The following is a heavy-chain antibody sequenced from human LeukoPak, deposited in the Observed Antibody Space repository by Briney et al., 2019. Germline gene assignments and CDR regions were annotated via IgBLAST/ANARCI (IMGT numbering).Heavy chain of an antibody. CDR3: ARDGVIVEAIWSADY. Sequence: GGSLRLSCAASGFTFTSYSMNWVRQAPGKGLEWVSSISSSGSYIYYADSVKGRFTISGDNARNSLYLQMNSLRAEDTAVYYCARDGVIVEAIWSADYWGQGTLVTVSS. CDR2: ISSSGSYI. J-gene: IGHJ4*02. V-gene: IGHV3-21*01. CDR1: GFTFTSYS. D-gene: IGHD1-26*01.